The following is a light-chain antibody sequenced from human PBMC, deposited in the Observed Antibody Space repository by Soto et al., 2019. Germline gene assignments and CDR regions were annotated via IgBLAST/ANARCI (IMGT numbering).Light chain of an antibody. J-gene: IGLJ1*01. CDR3: QTYDSSLSGSYV. V-gene: IGLV1-40*01. CDR1: SSNIGAGYD. CDR2: GDT. Sequence: QSVLTQPPSVSGAPGQRVTISCTGGSSNIGAGYDVHWYQQFPGTAPKLLIFGDTDRPSGVPDRFSGSKSGTSASLAITGLQAEDEADYYCQTYDSSLSGSYVFGTGTKLTVL.